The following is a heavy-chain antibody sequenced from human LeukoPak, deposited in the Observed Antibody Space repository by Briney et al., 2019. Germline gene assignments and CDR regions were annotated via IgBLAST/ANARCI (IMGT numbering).Heavy chain of an antibody. CDR3: ARETGYSYGPDYYYYYGMDV. V-gene: IGHV3-7*01. D-gene: IGHD5-18*01. Sequence: GGSLRLSCAASGFTFSSYWMSWVRQAPGKGLEWVANIKQDGSEKYYVDSVKGRFTISRDNAKNSLDLQMNSLRAEDTAVYYCARETGYSYGPDYYYYYGMDVWGQGTTVTVSS. CDR1: GFTFSSYW. CDR2: IKQDGSEK. J-gene: IGHJ6*02.